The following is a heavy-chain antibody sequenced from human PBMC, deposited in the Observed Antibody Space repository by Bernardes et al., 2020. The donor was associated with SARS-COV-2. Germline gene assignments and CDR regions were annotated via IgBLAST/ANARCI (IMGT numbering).Heavy chain of an antibody. CDR2: MDHSGST. CDR1: GGSFRGYY. J-gene: IGHJ3*02. CDR3: ARGARISMIVVVKPQAVFDI. D-gene: IGHD3-22*01. V-gene: IGHV4-34*01. Sequence: SETLSLTCAVYGGSFRGYYWSWIRQSPGKGLEWIGEMDHSGSTTDNPSLRSRVTISVDTSKNQFSLKLSSVTAADTAMYYCARGARISMIVVVKPQAVFDIWGQGTMVTVSS.